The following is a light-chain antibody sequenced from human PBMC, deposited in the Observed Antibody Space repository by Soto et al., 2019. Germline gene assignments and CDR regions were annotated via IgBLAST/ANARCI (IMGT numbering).Light chain of an antibody. Sequence: EIVMTQSPATLSVSPGERATLSCRASQSVSSNLAWYQQRPGQAPRLLIFGASTRATGIPARFSGSGSGTEFTLTISSLQSGDVAVYYCQQYYEWPRGTFGQGTKVDIK. J-gene: IGKJ1*01. V-gene: IGKV3-15*01. CDR2: GAS. CDR3: QQYYEWPRGT. CDR1: QSVSSN.